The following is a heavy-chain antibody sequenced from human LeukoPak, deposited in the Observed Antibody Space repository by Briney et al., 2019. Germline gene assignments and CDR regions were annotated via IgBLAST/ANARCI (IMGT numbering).Heavy chain of an antibody. V-gene: IGHV4-59*08. CDR1: GGSISSYY. D-gene: IGHD6-13*01. Sequence: SETLSLTCTVSGGSISSYYWSWIRQPPGKGLEWIGYIYYSGSTNYNPSLKSRVTISVDTSKNQFSLKLSSVTAADTAVYYCAAAGYYFDYWGQGTLVAVSS. CDR3: AAAGYYFDY. CDR2: IYYSGST. J-gene: IGHJ4*02.